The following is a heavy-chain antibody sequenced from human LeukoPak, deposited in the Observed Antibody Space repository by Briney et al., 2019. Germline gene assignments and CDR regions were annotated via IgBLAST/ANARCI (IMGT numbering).Heavy chain of an antibody. V-gene: IGHV1-2*02. CDR2: INPNSGGT. CDR1: GYTFTGYH. D-gene: IGHD1-1*01. CDR3: ARGMTTGTASPFDY. J-gene: IGHJ4*02. Sequence: VASVKVSCKASGYTFTGYHMHWVRQAPGQGLEWMGWINPNSGGTNYAQKFQGRVTMTRDTSISTAYMELSRLRSDDTAVYYCARGMTTGTASPFDYWGQGTLVTVSS.